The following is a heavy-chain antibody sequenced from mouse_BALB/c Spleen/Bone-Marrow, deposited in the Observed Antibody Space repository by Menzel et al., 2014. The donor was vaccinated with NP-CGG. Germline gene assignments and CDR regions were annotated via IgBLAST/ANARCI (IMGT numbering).Heavy chain of an antibody. Sequence: QVQLQQSGSVPVRPGASVKLSCKASGYTFTSSWMHWTKQRPGQGLEWIGEIHPNSGNTNYNEKFKGKATLTVDTSSSTAYVDLSSLTSEDSAVYYCARGFTTPDYWGQGTTLTVSS. V-gene: IGHV1S130*01. CDR2: IHPNSGNT. CDR3: ARGFTTPDY. J-gene: IGHJ2*01. D-gene: IGHD1-1*01. CDR1: GYTFTSSW.